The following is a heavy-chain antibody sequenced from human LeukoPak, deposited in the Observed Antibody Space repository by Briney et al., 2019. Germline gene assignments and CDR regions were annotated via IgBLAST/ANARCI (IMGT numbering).Heavy chain of an antibody. J-gene: IGHJ3*02. CDR1: GYTFTDYS. V-gene: IGHV1-2*02. Sequence: GASVKVSCKASGYTFTDYSMHWVRQAPGQGLEWMGWINPDSGGTNYAQKFQDRVTMTRDTSITTASMELSSLRSDDTAVYYCARDLGSSWRRDVFDIWGQGTMITVSS. CDR2: INPDSGGT. CDR3: ARDLGSSWRRDVFDI. D-gene: IGHD6-13*01.